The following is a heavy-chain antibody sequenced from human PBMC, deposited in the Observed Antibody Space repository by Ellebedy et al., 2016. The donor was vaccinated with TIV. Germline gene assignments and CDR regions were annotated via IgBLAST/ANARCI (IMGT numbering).Heavy chain of an antibody. CDR3: AGKYSGSYSD. V-gene: IGHV4-61*01. D-gene: IGHD1-26*01. CDR1: GGSISSSTYY. Sequence: SETLSLXXTVSGGSISSSTYYWTWIRQPPGKGLEWIGYIHYTGDTDYNPSLKSRVTISVDTSKNQFSLKLTSVTAADTAVYYCAGKYSGSYSDWGQGTLVTVSS. J-gene: IGHJ1*01. CDR2: IHYTGDT.